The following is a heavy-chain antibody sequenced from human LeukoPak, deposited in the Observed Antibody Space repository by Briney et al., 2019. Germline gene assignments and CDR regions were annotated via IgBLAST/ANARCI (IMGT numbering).Heavy chain of an antibody. CDR1: GFTFDDYA. Sequence: GGSLRLSCAASGFTFDDYAMHWVRQAPGKGLEWVSLISWDGGSTYYADSVKGRFTISRDNAKNSLYLQMNSLRAEDTAVYYCARARAARFDYWGQGTLVTVSS. J-gene: IGHJ4*02. CDR3: ARARAARFDY. V-gene: IGHV3-43D*03. D-gene: IGHD6-6*01. CDR2: ISWDGGST.